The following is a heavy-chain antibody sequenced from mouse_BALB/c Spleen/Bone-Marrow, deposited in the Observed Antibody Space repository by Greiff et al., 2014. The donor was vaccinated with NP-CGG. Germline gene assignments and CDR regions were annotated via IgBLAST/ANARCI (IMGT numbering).Heavy chain of an antibody. J-gene: IGHJ4*01. CDR1: GYTFTSYY. CDR3: ARAAYDPYAMYY. D-gene: IGHD2-3*01. V-gene: IGHV1S81*02. Sequence: QVQLQQSGAELVKPGASVKLSCKASGYTFTSYYMYWVKQRPGQGLEWIGEINPNNDGTNFNEKFKGKATLTVDKSSSTAYMQLSSLTSEDSAVYYCARAAYDPYAMYYWGQGTSVTVSS. CDR2: INPNNDGT.